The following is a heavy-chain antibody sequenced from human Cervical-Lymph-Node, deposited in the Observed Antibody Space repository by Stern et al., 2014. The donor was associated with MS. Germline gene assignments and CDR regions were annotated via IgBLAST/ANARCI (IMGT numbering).Heavy chain of an antibody. CDR3: ARAYCGGDCYTDYYYGMDV. CDR2: LSYDENNE. V-gene: IGHV3-30*03. J-gene: IGHJ6*02. CDR1: GFTLSIYG. Sequence: VQLVESGGGVVQPGRSLRLSCVASGFTLSIYGMHWVRQVPGKGLEWGAVLSYDENNEYYAASVKGRFTVSRDKSKNTLFLQMNSLRAEDTALYYCARAYCGGDCYTDYYYGMDVWGQGTMVTVSS. D-gene: IGHD2-21*01.